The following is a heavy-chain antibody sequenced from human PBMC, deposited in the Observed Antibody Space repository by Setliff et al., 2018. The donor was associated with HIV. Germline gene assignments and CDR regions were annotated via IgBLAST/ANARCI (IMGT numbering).Heavy chain of an antibody. D-gene: IGHD3-10*01. Sequence: PSETLSLTCTVSGGSISSTSYYWGWIRQPPGTGLEWIGSISSSGNTYYNPSLKSRVTTSVDTPKNQFSLKLNSVIAADTAMYYCARGGDGSGRYELDLWGQGTMVTVSS. CDR1: GGSISSTSYY. J-gene: IGHJ5*02. CDR3: ARGGDGSGRYELDL. V-gene: IGHV4-39*01. CDR2: ISSSGNT.